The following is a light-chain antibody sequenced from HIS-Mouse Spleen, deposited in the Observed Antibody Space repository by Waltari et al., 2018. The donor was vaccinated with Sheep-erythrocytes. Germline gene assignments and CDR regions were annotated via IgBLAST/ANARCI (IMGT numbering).Light chain of an antibody. CDR2: EDS. CDR3: YSTDSSGNHWV. V-gene: IGLV3-10*01. J-gene: IGLJ3*02. CDR1: ALPKKY. Sequence: SYELPQPPSVSVSPGQTARTTCSGAALPKKYAYWYQQKSGQAPVLVIYEDSKRPSGIPERFSGSSSGTMATLTISGAQVEDEADYYCYSTDSSGNHWVFGGGTKLTVL.